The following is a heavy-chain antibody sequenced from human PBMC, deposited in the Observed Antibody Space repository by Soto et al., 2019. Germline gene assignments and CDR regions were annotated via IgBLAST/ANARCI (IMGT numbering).Heavy chain of an antibody. CDR2: INAGNGNT. J-gene: IGHJ1*01. Sequence: ASVKVSCKASGYTFTSYAMHWVRQAPGQRLEWMGWINAGNGNTKYSQKFQGRVTITRDTSASTAYMELSSLRSEDTAVYYCAVSELRYFDCPLTQHWGQGTLVTVS. V-gene: IGHV1-3*01. D-gene: IGHD3-9*01. CDR1: GYTFTSYA. CDR3: AVSELRYFDCPLTQH.